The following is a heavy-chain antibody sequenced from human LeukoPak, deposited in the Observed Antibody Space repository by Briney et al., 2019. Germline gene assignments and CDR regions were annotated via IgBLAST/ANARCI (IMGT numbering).Heavy chain of an antibody. J-gene: IGHJ4*02. CDR2: INHSGST. CDR1: GGSFSGYY. CDR3: ARGSRLDS. V-gene: IGHV4-34*01. Sequence: SETLSLTCAVYGGSFSGYYWSWIRQLPGKGLEWIGEINHSGSTNYNPSLKSRVTISVDTSKNQFSQKLSSVTAADTAVYYCARGSRLDSWGQGTLVTVSS.